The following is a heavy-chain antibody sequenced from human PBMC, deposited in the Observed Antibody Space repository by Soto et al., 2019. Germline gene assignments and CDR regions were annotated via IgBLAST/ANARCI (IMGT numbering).Heavy chain of an antibody. D-gene: IGHD3-10*01. Sequence: QVQLQQWGAGLLKPSETLSLTCAVYGGSFSGYYWSWIRQPPGKGLEWIGEINHSGSTNYNPSLKSRVTISVDTSKNQFSLKLSSVTAADTAVYYCARVRKLSGSGSYRSLLDYWGQGTLVTVSS. V-gene: IGHV4-34*01. J-gene: IGHJ4*02. CDR1: GGSFSGYY. CDR3: ARVRKLSGSGSYRSLLDY. CDR2: INHSGST.